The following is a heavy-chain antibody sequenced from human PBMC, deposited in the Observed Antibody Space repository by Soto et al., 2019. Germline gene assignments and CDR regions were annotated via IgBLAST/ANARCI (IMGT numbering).Heavy chain of an antibody. Sequence: LGEALKISCNGSGYSFRRHWIGWVRQMPGKGLEWMGIIYPGDSDTRYSPSFQGQVTSSVDKSISTAYLQWGSLKASATAMYYCARDGRSSTWFFGYWGQGTLGALSS. D-gene: IGHD6-13*01. CDR2: IYPGDSDT. V-gene: IGHV5-51*01. CDR3: ARDGRSSTWFFGY. CDR1: GYSFRRHW. J-gene: IGHJ4*03.